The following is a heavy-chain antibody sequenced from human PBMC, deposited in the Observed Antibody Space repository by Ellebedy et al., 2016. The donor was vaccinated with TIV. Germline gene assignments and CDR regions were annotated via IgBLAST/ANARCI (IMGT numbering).Heavy chain of an antibody. D-gene: IGHD5-12*01. CDR3: ARATIGFDY. CDR1: GFTFSSYD. J-gene: IGHJ4*02. Sequence: PGGSLRLSCAASGFTFSSYDMHWVRQATGKGLEWVSAIGTAGDTSYPGSVKGRFTISRDNAKNSLYLQMNSLRAEDTAVYYCARATIGFDYWGQGTLVTVSS. V-gene: IGHV3-13*01. CDR2: IGTAGDT.